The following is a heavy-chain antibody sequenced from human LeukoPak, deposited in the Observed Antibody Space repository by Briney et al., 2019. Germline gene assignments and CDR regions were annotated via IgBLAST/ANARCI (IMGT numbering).Heavy chain of an antibody. Sequence: SVKVSCKTSGYTFTSYGISWVRQAPGQGLEWMGWISAYNGNTNYAQKLQGRVTMTTDTSTSTAYMELRSLRSDDTAVYYCARDYRITMIVAMGYWGRGTLVTVSS. D-gene: IGHD3-22*01. J-gene: IGHJ4*02. CDR3: ARDYRITMIVAMGY. V-gene: IGHV1-18*01. CDR1: GYTFTSYG. CDR2: ISAYNGNT.